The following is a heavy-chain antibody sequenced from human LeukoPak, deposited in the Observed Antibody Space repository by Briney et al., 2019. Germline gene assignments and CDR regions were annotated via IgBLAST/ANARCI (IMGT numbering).Heavy chain of an antibody. V-gene: IGHV5-51*01. J-gene: IGHJ4*02. CDR1: GHRFTNYW. D-gene: IGHD2-2*01. CDR2: IYPGDSDT. Sequence: GESLKISCKASGHRFTNYWIGWVRQMPGKGLEWMGIIYPGDSDTRYSPSFQGQVTISADKSISTAYLQWSSLKASDTAMYYCARPRRRYQLLFDYWGQGTLVTVSS. CDR3: ARPRRRYQLLFDY.